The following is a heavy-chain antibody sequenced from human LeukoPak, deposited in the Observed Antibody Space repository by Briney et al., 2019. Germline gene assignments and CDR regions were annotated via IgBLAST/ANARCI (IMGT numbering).Heavy chain of an antibody. CDR3: ARHEGSGSDYSY. CDR1: SYSFTTYW. V-gene: IGHV5-51*01. CDR2: ISPDDSEI. D-gene: IGHD1-26*01. Sequence: GESLKISCKGTSYSFTTYWIAWVRQMPGRGLEWMGIISPDDSEIRYSPSFRGQVTISADKSISTAYLQWSRLKASDTAIYYCARHEGSGSDYSYWGQGTLVTVSS. J-gene: IGHJ4*02.